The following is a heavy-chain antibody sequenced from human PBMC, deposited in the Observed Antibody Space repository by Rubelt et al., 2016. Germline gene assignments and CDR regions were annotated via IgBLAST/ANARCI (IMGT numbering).Heavy chain of an antibody. D-gene: IGHD6-13*01. CDR1: GYSFTSYW. V-gene: IGHV5-51*01. Sequence: EVQLVQSGAEVKKPGESLGISCKGSGYSFTSYWIGWVRQMPGKGLEWMGILYPGDSDTRYSPSVQDQVTIQAGKSISSAYRQWSRLKASDTAMYYCARRSSSSHYFDYWGQGTLVTVSS. J-gene: IGHJ4*02. CDR3: ARRSSSSHYFDY. CDR2: LYPGDSDT.